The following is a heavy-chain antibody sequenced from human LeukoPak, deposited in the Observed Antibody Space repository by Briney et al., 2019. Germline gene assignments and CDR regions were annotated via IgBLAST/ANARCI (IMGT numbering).Heavy chain of an antibody. CDR1: GGSISSSSYY. Sequence: SETLSLTCTVSGGSISSSSYYWGWIRQPPGKGLKWIGSIYYSGSTYYNPSLKSRVTISVDTSKNQFSLKLSSVTAADTAVYYCARLSGITMIVVVMSDAFDIWGQGTMVTVSS. V-gene: IGHV4-39*01. CDR3: ARLSGITMIVVVMSDAFDI. J-gene: IGHJ3*02. CDR2: IYYSGST. D-gene: IGHD3-22*01.